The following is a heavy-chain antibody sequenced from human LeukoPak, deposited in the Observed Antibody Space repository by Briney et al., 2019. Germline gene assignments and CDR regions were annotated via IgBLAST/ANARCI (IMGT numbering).Heavy chain of an antibody. CDR1: GGTFSSYP. D-gene: IGHD3-10*01. CDR2: FVPISGTS. Sequence: SVKVSCKASGGTFSSYPISWVRQAPGQGLEWMGGFVPISGTSNYAQKFQGRVTITTDESTSTAYMELSSLRSEDTAVYYCARGLVVRGVTYYFDYWGQGTLVTVSS. V-gene: IGHV1-69*05. J-gene: IGHJ4*02. CDR3: ARGLVVRGVTYYFDY.